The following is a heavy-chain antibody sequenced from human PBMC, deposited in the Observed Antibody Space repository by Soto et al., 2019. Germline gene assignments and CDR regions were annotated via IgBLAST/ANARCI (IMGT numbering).Heavy chain of an antibody. CDR1: GLAFNTYA. D-gene: IGHD6-6*01. Sequence: EVQLLEFGGGLVQPGGSLRLSCVASGLAFNTYAMSWVRQAPGRGLEWLSAISGSGFSIYYADSVKGRFTISRDNSKNRVDLKLTCRGFADTPLYYRAKELAARLFLEDYWRKGTLVPVSS. V-gene: IGHV3-23*01. J-gene: IGHJ4*02. CDR2: ISGSGFSI. CDR3: AKELAARLFLEDY.